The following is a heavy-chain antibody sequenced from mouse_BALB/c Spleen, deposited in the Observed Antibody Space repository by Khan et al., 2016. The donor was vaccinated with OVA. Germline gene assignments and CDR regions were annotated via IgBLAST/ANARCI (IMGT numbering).Heavy chain of an antibody. CDR1: GFTFSTYA. CDR2: ISSDGDYT. CDR3: ARSPYGNFAY. D-gene: IGHD2-1*01. Sequence: VELVESGGGLVKPGGSLKLSCAASGFTFSTYAMSWVRQTPEKRLEWVATISSDGDYTYYPDNVTGRFTIPRDNAKNTLYLQMSSLRSEDTAMYYCARSPYGNFAYWGQGTLVTVSA. J-gene: IGHJ3*01. V-gene: IGHV5-9-3*01.